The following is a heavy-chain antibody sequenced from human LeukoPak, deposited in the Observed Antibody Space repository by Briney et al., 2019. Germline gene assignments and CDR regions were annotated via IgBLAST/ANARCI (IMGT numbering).Heavy chain of an antibody. CDR3: ASQSSSSSTRAPDF. Sequence: GGSLRLSCTGSGGAFSSSSFNWVRQTPGKGLEWIPYVSSSSRTKYYAASIKGRFTISRNNANNSLFLQMNDLSADDTALYYCASQSSSSSTRAPDFWGLGTLVTVSS. CDR2: VSSSSRTK. V-gene: IGHV3-48*01. J-gene: IGHJ4*02. CDR1: GGAFSSSS. D-gene: IGHD6-6*01.